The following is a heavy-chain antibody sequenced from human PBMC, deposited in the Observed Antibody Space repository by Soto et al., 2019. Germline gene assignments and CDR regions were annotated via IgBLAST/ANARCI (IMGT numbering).Heavy chain of an antibody. CDR1: GFTFSNFA. CDR2: IWSDGSNK. V-gene: IGHV3-33*01. D-gene: IGHD6-19*01. CDR3: ARPVRPHNSGCYLRTVLAI. Sequence: GGSLRLSCVASGFTFSNFAMHWVRQAPGKGLEWVAVIWSDGSNKYYADSVKGRFTISRDNSKDTLSLEMNSLSGEDTAFYFCARPVRPHNSGCYLRTVLAIWGRRSIVTVSS. J-gene: IGHJ3*02.